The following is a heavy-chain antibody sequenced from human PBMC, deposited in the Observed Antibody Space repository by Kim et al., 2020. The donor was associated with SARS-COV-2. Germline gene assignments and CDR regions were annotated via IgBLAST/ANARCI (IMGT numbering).Heavy chain of an antibody. CDR3: ARDYDSSDPGSWFDP. D-gene: IGHD3-22*01. J-gene: IGHJ5*02. V-gene: IGHV4-31*03. CDR2: IYYSGST. Sequence: SETLSLTCTVSGGSISSGGYYWSWIRQHPGKGLEWIGYIYYSGSTYYNPSLKSRVTISVDTSKNQFSLKLSSVTAADTAVHYCARDYDSSDPGSWFDPWGQGTLVTVSS. CDR1: GGSISSGGYY.